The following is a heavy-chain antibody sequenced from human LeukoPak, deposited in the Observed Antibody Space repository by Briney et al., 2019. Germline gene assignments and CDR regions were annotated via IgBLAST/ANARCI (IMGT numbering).Heavy chain of an antibody. CDR2: IRYDGSSK. Sequence: GGSLRLSCAASGFTLSSYGRYGMHGVRQGPGKGGEWVAFIRYDGSSKYYVDSGKGRFTISRDNSKNTLYLQMNSLRAEDTAVYYCAKVDSGSSGLIGAFDTWGQGTMVTVSS. V-gene: IGHV3-30*02. CDR1: GFTLSSYG. J-gene: IGHJ3*02. CDR3: AKVDSGSSGLIGAFDT. D-gene: IGHD3-10*01.